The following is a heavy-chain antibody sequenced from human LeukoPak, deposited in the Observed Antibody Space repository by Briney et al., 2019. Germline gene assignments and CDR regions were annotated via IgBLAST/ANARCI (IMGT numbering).Heavy chain of an antibody. CDR1: GYTFTSYA. D-gene: IGHD3-22*01. J-gene: IGHJ4*02. CDR3: ARDPAIYYESDYYFVY. V-gene: IGHV1-2*02. Sequence: ASVKVSCKASGYTFTSYAMNWVRQGPGQGLEWMGWINPNSGGTNYAQKFQGRVTMTRDTSISTAYMELSRLRFDDTAVYYCARDPAIYYESDYYFVYWGQGTLVTVSS. CDR2: INPNSGGT.